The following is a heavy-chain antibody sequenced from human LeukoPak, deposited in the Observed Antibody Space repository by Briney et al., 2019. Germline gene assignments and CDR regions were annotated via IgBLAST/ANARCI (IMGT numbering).Heavy chain of an antibody. CDR3: ARGGYYSSDY. V-gene: IGHV4-30-2*01. Sequence: SQTLSLTCAVSGGSISSGGYSWSWIRQPPGKGLEWIGYIYHSGSTYYNPSLKSRVTISVDRSKNQFSLKLSSVTAADTAVYYCARGGYYSSDYWGQGTLVTVSS. CDR1: GGSISSGGYS. CDR2: IYHSGST. D-gene: IGHD3-10*01. J-gene: IGHJ4*01.